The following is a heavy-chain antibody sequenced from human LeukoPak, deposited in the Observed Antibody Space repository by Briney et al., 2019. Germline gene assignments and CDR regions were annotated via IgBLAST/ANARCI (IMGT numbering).Heavy chain of an antibody. CDR3: ARDRGATDHYFDY. Sequence: GGSLRLSCAASGFTFSSYAMSWVRQAPGKGLEWVSYISSSGSTIYYADSVKGRFTISRDNAKNSLYLQMNSLRAEDTAVYYCARDRGATDHYFDYWGQGTLVTVSS. CDR1: GFTFSSYA. V-gene: IGHV3-48*04. D-gene: IGHD1-26*01. CDR2: ISSSGSTI. J-gene: IGHJ4*02.